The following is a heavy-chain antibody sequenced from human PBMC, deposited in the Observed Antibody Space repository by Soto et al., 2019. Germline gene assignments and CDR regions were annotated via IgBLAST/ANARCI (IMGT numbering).Heavy chain of an antibody. CDR2: INHSGST. V-gene: IGHV4-34*01. CDR3: ARTIRNAFDI. CDR1: GGSFGGYY. J-gene: IGHJ3*02. Sequence: SGTLPVTCAVYGGSFGGYYWSWIRQPPGKGLEWIGEINHSGSTNYNPSLKSRVTISVDTSKNQFSLKLSSVTAADTAVYYCARTIRNAFDIWGQRTMVTVSS.